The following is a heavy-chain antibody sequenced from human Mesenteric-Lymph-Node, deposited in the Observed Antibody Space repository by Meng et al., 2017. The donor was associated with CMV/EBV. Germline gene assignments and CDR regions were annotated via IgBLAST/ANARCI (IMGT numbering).Heavy chain of an antibody. CDR1: AFTFSSFE. D-gene: IGHD4-11*01. J-gene: IGHJ6*02. V-gene: IGHV3-48*03. Sequence: GGSLRLSCAASAFTFSSFEMNWVRQAPGRGLEWVSYISPSGGTIHYADSVKGRFTISRDNAKNSLYLQMNSLRAEDTAVNYCSYGTTPYYYGMDVWGQGTTVTVSS. CDR3: SYGTTPYYYGMDV. CDR2: ISPSGGTI.